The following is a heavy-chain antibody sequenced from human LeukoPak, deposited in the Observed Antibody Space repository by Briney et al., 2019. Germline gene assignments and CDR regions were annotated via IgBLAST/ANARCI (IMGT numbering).Heavy chain of an antibody. V-gene: IGHV4-34*01. CDR1: GGSFSGYY. Sequence: PSETLSLTWAVYGGSFSGYYRSWIRQPPGEGLEWIGEINHSGSTNYNPSLKSRVTISVDTSENQFSLKLSSVTAADTAVYYCARRPMGFSPVFDYWGQGTLVTVSS. J-gene: IGHJ4*02. CDR3: ARRPMGFSPVFDY. CDR2: INHSGST. D-gene: IGHD1-26*01.